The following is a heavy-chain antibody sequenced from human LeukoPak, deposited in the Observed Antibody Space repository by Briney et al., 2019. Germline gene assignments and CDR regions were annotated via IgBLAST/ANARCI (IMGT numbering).Heavy chain of an antibody. D-gene: IGHD4-23*01. CDR3: ARDNSVEDTAWWFDP. CDR1: GYTFTSYY. Sequence: ASVKVSCKSSGYTFTSYYMHLVRQAPGQGLGWMGIINPSGGSTSYAQKFQGRVTMTRDRSTSTDYMELSSLRSEDTAVYYCARDNSVEDTAWWFDPWGQGTLVTVSS. J-gene: IGHJ5*02. V-gene: IGHV1-46*01. CDR2: INPSGGST.